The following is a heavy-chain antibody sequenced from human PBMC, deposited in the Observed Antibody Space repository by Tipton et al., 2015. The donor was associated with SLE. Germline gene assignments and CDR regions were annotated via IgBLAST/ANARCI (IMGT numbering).Heavy chain of an antibody. CDR2: INHSGST. J-gene: IGHJ5*02. Sequence: LRLSCTVYGGSFSGYYWSWIRQPPGKGLEWIGEINHSGSTNYNPSLKSRVTISVDTSKNQFSLKLSSVTAADTAVYYCARHGDRGWFDPWGQGTLVTVSS. V-gene: IGHV4-34*01. CDR1: GGSFSGYY. D-gene: IGHD3-10*01. CDR3: ARHGDRGWFDP.